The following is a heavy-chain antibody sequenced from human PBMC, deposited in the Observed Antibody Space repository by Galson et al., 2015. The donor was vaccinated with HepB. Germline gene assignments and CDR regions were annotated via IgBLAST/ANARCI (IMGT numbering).Heavy chain of an antibody. CDR1: GFSLSTSGMC. Sequence: LVKPTQTLTLPCTFSGFSLSTSGMCVSWIRQPPGKALEWLARIDWDDDKYYSTSLKTRLTISKDTSKNQVVLTMTNMDPVDTATYYCARSGGSKWGLRDRDAFDIWGQGTMVTVSS. J-gene: IGHJ3*02. V-gene: IGHV2-70*11. CDR3: ARSGGSKWGLRDRDAFDI. CDR2: IDWDDDK. D-gene: IGHD1-26*01.